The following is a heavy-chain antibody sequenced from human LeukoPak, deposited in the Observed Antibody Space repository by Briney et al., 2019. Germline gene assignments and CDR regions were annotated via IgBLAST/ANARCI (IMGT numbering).Heavy chain of an antibody. D-gene: IGHD2-2*01. J-gene: IGHJ4*02. CDR2: MYNSGST. CDR3: ARHVYGRHQLQAYHFDY. CDR1: GYSISNGHY. V-gene: IGHV4-38-2*01. Sequence: PSETLSLTCDVSGYSISNGHYWGWIRQSPGKGLEWIASMYNSGSTYFKSSLKSRVTISLDTPKNQFSLTLNSVTAADTAVYYCARHVYGRHQLQAYHFDYWGQGILVTVSS.